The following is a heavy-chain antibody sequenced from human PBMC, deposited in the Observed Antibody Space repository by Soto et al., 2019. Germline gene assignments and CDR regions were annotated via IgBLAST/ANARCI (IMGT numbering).Heavy chain of an antibody. J-gene: IGHJ6*02. CDR3: ASAAREYYYYGMDV. CDR1: GFTFSSYA. CDR2: ISGSGGST. V-gene: IGHV3-23*01. Sequence: EVQLLESGGGLVQPGGSLRLSCAASGFTFSSYAMSWVRQAPGKGLEWVSAISGSGGSTYYADSVKGRFTISRDNSKNTLYLQLNSLRAEDTAVYYCASAAREYYYYGMDVWGQGTTVTVSS.